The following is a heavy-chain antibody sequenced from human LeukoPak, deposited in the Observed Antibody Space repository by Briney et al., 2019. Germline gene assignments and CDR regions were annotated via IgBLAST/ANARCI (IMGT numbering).Heavy chain of an antibody. J-gene: IGHJ4*02. CDR1: VGSVSTSLHY. Sequence: SETLSLTCTVSVGSVSTSLHYWGWIRQPPGQGLEWIGTTYFTGNTYYNPSLQSRVNISIDTSKNQFFLRLGSVTAADTAVYYRASHLGRDVFDYWGQGVLVAVSS. CDR3: ASHLGRDVFDY. CDR2: TYFTGNT. V-gene: IGHV4-39*01. D-gene: IGHD3-16*01.